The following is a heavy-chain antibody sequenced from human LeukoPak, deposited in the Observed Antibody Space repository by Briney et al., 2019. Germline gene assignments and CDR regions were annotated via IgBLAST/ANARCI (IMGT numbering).Heavy chain of an antibody. V-gene: IGHV4-39*02. CDR3: AREMGVVTAHGIDV. J-gene: IGHJ6*02. CDR1: GGSISSISSNNYH. D-gene: IGHD4-23*01. CDR2: IYYSGST. Sequence: SETLSLTCIVSGGSISSISSNNYHWGWIRQPPGKGLEWIGSIYYSGSTYYNPSLKSRVTISVDTSKNQFSLKLSSVTAAGTALYYCAREMGVVTAHGIDVWGQGTTVTVSS.